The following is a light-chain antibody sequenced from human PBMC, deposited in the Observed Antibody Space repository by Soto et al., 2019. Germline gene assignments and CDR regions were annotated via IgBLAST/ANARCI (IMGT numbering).Light chain of an antibody. Sequence: EIVLTQSPGTLSLSPGERATLSCRASQSVSSTYLAWYQQKPGQAPRLLFYGASSRATDIPDRFSGSGSGTEFTLTISRLEPEDFAVYYCQQYGSSPPWTFGQGTKVEIK. CDR2: GAS. J-gene: IGKJ1*01. CDR1: QSVSSTY. CDR3: QQYGSSPPWT. V-gene: IGKV3-20*01.